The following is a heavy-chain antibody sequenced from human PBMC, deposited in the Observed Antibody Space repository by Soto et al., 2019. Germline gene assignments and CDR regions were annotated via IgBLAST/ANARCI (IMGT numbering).Heavy chain of an antibody. J-gene: IGHJ4*02. D-gene: IGHD3-16*01. CDR2: INTHNGHT. CDR3: ARTDTWAY. CDR1: GYTFTDYS. V-gene: IGHV1-18*04. Sequence: QIQLAQSGGEVKKPGASVKVSCKTSGYTFTDYSMNWVRQAPGQRLEWMGWINTHNGHTQYSPRFDDRVTMTTDPSTSTAYMELKGLRSDDTAVYYCARTDTWAYWGQGTLVTVSS.